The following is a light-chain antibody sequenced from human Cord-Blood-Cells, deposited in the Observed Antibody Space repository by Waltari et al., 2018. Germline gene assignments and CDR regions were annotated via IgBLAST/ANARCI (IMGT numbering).Light chain of an antibody. CDR2: DAS. CDR3: QQFNSYPIT. CDR1: QGISSA. J-gene: IGKJ5*01. V-gene: IGKV1-13*02. Sequence: AIQLTQSTSSLSASVGARVTITCRASQGISSALAWYQQKPGKAPKLLIYDASSLESGVPSRFSGSGSGTDFTLTISSLQPEDFATYYCQQFNSYPITFGQGTRLEIK.